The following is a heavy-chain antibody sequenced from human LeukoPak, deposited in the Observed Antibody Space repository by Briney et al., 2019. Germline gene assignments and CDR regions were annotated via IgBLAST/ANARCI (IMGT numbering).Heavy chain of an antibody. Sequence: PGGSLRLSCAASGFTFSTYNMNWVRQAPGKGLEWVSYISANSGTVYYAHSVRGRFTISRDNAKNSLYLQMNSLRAEDTAVYYCARLIAARRGGAFDYWGQGTLVTVSS. CDR1: GFTFSTYN. CDR3: ARLIAARRGGAFDY. D-gene: IGHD6-6*01. V-gene: IGHV3-48*01. CDR2: ISANSGTV. J-gene: IGHJ4*02.